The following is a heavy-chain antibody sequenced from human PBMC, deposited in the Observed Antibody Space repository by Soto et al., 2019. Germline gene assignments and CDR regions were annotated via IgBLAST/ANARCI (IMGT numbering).Heavy chain of an antibody. CDR3: ASTLAGYDSSGYYLSGMDV. D-gene: IGHD3-22*01. J-gene: IGHJ6*02. V-gene: IGHV1-18*04. Sequence: ASVKVSCKASGYTFTSYGISWVRQAPGQGLEWMGWISAYNGNTNYAQKLQGRVTMTTDTSTSTAYMELRSLRYDDTAVYYCASTLAGYDSSGYYLSGMDVWGQGTTVTVSS. CDR2: ISAYNGNT. CDR1: GYTFTSYG.